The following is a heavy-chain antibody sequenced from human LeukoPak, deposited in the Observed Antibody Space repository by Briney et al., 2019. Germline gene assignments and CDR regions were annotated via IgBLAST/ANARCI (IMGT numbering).Heavy chain of an antibody. CDR1: GFTFRSFW. CDR3: ARGPYAFDI. Sequence: GGSLRLSCAASGFTFRSFWMSCLRQARGKGLEGVANIKQDGSEKFYVDSVKGRFTISRDNDKNSLYLQMNSLRAEDTAVYYCARGPYAFDIWGQGTMVTVSS. J-gene: IGHJ3*02. V-gene: IGHV3-7*01. CDR2: IKQDGSEK.